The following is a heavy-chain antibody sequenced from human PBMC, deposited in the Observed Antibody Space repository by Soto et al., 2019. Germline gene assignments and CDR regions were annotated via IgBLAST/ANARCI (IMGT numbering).Heavy chain of an antibody. Sequence: GGSLRLSCTGSGFTFRWFGMNWVRQAPGKGLEWVARISNDGSNEYYVDSVKGRFTISRDNSKNTLYLQMDSLRAEDTAVYYCAKGEVRGIIPSYFDYWGLGTLVTVSS. D-gene: IGHD3-10*01. CDR2: ISNDGSNE. V-gene: IGHV3-30*18. J-gene: IGHJ4*02. CDR1: GFTFRWFG. CDR3: AKGEVRGIIPSYFDY.